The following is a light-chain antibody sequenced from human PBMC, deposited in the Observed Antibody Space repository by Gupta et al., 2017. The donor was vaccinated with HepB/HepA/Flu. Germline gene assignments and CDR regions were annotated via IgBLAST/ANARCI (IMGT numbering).Light chain of an antibody. CDR1: QSLLHSNGYNY. CDR2: LGS. Sequence: ILITQSPLSLPVTPGEPASISCRSSQSLLHSNGYNYLDWYLQKPGQSPQLLIYLGSNRASGVPDRFSGSGPGTDFTLKISRVEAEDVGVYYCMQALQTPPTFGQGTKVEIK. CDR3: MQALQTPPT. V-gene: IGKV2-28*01. J-gene: IGKJ1*01.